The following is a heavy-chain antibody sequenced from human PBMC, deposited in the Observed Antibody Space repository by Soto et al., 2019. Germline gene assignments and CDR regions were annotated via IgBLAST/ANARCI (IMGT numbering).Heavy chain of an antibody. CDR1: GFTLSNNR. CDR3: ARVGTSESFFDY. Sequence: EVQLVETGGGLVLPGGSLRLSCVVSGFTLSNNRMTWVRQAPGQGLEWVSDLYFYGSANYADSLRGRFTIFKDDSKNTLYLQMTNLRADDTALYYCARVGTSESFFDYWGQGTLVTVSP. V-gene: IGHV3-53*02. J-gene: IGHJ4*02. D-gene: IGHD7-27*01. CDR2: LYFYGSA.